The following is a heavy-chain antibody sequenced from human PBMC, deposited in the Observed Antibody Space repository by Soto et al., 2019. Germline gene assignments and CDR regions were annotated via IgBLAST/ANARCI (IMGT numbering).Heavy chain of an antibody. Sequence: GGSLRLSCAASGFTFSSYAMSWVRQAPGKGLEWVSAISGSGGSTYYADSVKGRFTISRDNSKNTLYLQMNSLRAEDTAVYYCAKNLPITMIVVPPQGYAFDIWGQGTMVTVSS. CDR1: GFTFSSYA. D-gene: IGHD3-22*01. J-gene: IGHJ3*02. CDR3: AKNLPITMIVVPPQGYAFDI. CDR2: ISGSGGST. V-gene: IGHV3-23*01.